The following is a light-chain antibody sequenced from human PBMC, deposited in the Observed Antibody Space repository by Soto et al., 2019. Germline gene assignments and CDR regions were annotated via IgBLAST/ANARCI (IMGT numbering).Light chain of an antibody. CDR2: EVT. V-gene: IGLV2-14*01. Sequence: QSALTQPASVSGSPGQSITISCTGTSGDIGSYNRVSWYQQHPGKAPKLIIYEVTDRPSGVSNRFSGSKSGNTASLTISGLQAEDEAEYYCSSYTNINTRACVVGTGTKGTVL. CDR1: SGDIGSYNR. J-gene: IGLJ1*01. CDR3: SSYTNINTRACV.